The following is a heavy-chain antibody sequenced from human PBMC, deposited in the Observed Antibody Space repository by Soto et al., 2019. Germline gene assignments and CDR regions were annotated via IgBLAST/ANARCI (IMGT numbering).Heavy chain of an antibody. J-gene: IGHJ4*02. V-gene: IGHV4-59*01. CDR2: IYNSGNT. CDR3: ARSDGRY. Sequence: SETLSLTCTVSGGSISSYYWNWIRQPPGKGLEWIGYIYNSGNTNYNPSLRSRVTISVDTSKNQFSLKLSSVTAADTAVYYCARSDGRYWGQGTLVTVSS. CDR1: GGSISSYY.